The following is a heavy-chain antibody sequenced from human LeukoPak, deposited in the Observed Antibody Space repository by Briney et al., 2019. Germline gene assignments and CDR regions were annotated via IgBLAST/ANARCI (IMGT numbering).Heavy chain of an antibody. CDR3: ARLAGSSSSDY. V-gene: IGHV4-4*09. CDR1: GGSISSDY. D-gene: IGHD6-6*01. Sequence: SKTLSLTCTVSGGSISSDYWSWVRQPPGKGLEWIGYIYTSGSINYNPSLKSRVTISLDMSKNQFSLKLSSVTAADTAVYYCARLAGSSSSDYWGQGTLVTVSS. J-gene: IGHJ4*02. CDR2: IYTSGSI.